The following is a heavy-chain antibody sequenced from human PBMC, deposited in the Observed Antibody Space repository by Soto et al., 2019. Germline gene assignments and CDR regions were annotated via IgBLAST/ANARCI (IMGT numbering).Heavy chain of an antibody. V-gene: IGHV4-31*03. Sequence: QVQLQESGPGLVKPSQTLSLTCTVSGGSISSGGYYWSWIRQHPGKGLEWIGYIYYSGSTYYNPSLKSRVTISVDTSKNQFSLKLSSVTAADTPVYYCARMGAARLVGVDYWGQGTLVTVSS. CDR1: GGSISSGGYY. J-gene: IGHJ4*02. CDR2: IYYSGST. D-gene: IGHD6-6*01. CDR3: ARMGAARLVGVDY.